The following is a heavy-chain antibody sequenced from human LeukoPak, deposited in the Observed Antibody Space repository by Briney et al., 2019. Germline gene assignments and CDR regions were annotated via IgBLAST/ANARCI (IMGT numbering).Heavy chain of an antibody. Sequence: PGGSLRLSCAASGFAFSSYWMTWVRQAPAKGLEWVANINPDGSENYYVDSVKGRFTSSRDNVKNSVYLQMNSLRDEDTAVYYCAKDKAYGVVTTGPRDYWGQGTLVTVSP. CDR1: GFAFSSYW. D-gene: IGHD4-11*01. CDR3: AKDKAYGVVTTGPRDY. CDR2: INPDGSEN. V-gene: IGHV3-7*01. J-gene: IGHJ4*02.